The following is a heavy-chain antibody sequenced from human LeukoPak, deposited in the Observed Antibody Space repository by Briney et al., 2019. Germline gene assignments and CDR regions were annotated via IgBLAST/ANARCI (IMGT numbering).Heavy chain of an antibody. CDR3: ARDGDGYNYKLDY. J-gene: IGHJ4*02. V-gene: IGHV3-11*01. D-gene: IGHD5-24*01. CDR2: ISTSGSTI. Sequence: YISTSGSTIFYADSVKGRFTISRDNAKNSLYLQMNSLRAEDTAVYYCARDGDGYNYKLDYWGQGTLVTVSS.